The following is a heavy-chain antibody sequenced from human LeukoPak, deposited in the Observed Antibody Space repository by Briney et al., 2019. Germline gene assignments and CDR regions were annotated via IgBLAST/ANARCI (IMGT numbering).Heavy chain of an antibody. J-gene: IGHJ3*02. CDR1: GFTFSNYA. Sequence: TGRSLRLSCAASGFTFSNYAMHWVRQAPGKWLEWVAVISYDGTNKYYADSVKGRFTISRDNSKNTMYLQMNSLRAEDTAMYYCARAPMSYDSSGFGGAFDIWGQGTMVTVSS. CDR3: ARAPMSYDSSGFGGAFDI. V-gene: IGHV3-30-3*01. D-gene: IGHD3-22*01. CDR2: ISYDGTNK.